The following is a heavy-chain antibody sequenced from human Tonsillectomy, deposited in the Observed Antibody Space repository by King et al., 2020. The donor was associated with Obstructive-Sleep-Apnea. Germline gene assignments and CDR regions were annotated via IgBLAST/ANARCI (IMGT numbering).Heavy chain of an antibody. CDR2: IYSSGST. CDR1: GGSISGYY. CDR3: ARSSHYYYYGMDV. V-gene: IGHV4-4*07. D-gene: IGHD6-6*01. Sequence: QLQESGPGLVKPSETLSLTCTVSGGSISGYYWSWIRQPAGKGLEWIGRIYSSGSTDYNPSLKSRVTMSADTSKNQFSLKLRSVTAADTAVYYCARSSHYYYYGMDVWGQGTTVTVSS. J-gene: IGHJ6*02.